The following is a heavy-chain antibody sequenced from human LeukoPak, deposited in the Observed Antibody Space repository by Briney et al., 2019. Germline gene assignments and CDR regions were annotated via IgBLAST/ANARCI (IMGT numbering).Heavy chain of an antibody. V-gene: IGHV4-61*01. CDR1: GGSVSSGSYY. J-gene: IGHJ4*02. D-gene: IGHD2-15*01. Sequence: SETLSLTCTVSGGSVSSGSYYWSWIRQPPGKGPEWIGYIYHSGSTNYNPSLKSRVTISVDTSKNQFSLKLSSVTAADTAVYYCARKAATLIDYWGQGTLVTVSS. CDR3: ARKAATLIDY. CDR2: IYHSGST.